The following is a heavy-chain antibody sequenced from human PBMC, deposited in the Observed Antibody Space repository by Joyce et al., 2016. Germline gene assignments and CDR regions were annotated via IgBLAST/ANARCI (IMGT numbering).Heavy chain of an antibody. Sequence: EVQLVESGGGLVQPGGSLRLSCEASGFTFSCYWRYWVRKAPGKGVVWVSRINRDGSSTTYADAVKGRFTISRDNAKNTLYLQMNSLRAEDTAVYYCARLRRWSGPSDCWGQGTLVTVSS. V-gene: IGHV3-74*03. CDR1: GFTFSCYW. J-gene: IGHJ4*02. CDR3: ARLRRWSGPSDC. CDR2: INRDGSST. D-gene: IGHD4-23*01.